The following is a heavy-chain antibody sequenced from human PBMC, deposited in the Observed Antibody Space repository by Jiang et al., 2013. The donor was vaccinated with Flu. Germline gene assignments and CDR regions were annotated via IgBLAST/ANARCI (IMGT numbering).Heavy chain of an antibody. CDR3: AKRSQGDAGYNFDC. V-gene: IGHV3-23*01. J-gene: IGHJ4*02. D-gene: IGHD1-1*01. Sequence: QLLESGGDLVQPGGSLRLSCAASGFTFYSASMSWVRQVPGKGLEWVSGISGNSANIFYADSVKGRFTVSRDNSKNSLYLHMSSLRADDTAVYYCAKRSQGDAGYNFDCWGQGTLVTGSS. CDR1: GFTFYSAS. CDR2: ISGNSANI.